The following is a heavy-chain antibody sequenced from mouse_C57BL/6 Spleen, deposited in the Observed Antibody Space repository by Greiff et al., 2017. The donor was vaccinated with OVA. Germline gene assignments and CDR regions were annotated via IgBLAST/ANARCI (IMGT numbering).Heavy chain of an antibody. V-gene: IGHV1-55*01. Sequence: QVQLQQPGAELVKPGASVKMSCKASGYTFTSYWITWVKQRPGQGLEWIGDIYPGSGSTNYHEKLKSKATLTVDTASSTAYMQLSSLTSEDSAVYYGARVENYGSSSDYWGQGTTLTVSS. CDR1: GYTFTSYW. CDR2: IYPGSGST. CDR3: ARVENYGSSSDY. D-gene: IGHD1-1*01. J-gene: IGHJ2*01.